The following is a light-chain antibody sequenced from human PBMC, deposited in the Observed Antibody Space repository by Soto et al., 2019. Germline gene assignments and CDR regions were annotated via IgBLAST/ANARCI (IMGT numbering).Light chain of an antibody. CDR3: QQYYSSWT. J-gene: IGKJ1*01. V-gene: IGKV3-20*01. Sequence: EIVLTQSPGTLSLSPGEGATLSCRASQSISNSFLAWYQQRPGQAPRILIYGASRRATGIPDRFSGSGSGKDFTLTISRLEPEDVALYYCQQYYSSWTFGQGTKVEMK. CDR2: GAS. CDR1: QSISNSF.